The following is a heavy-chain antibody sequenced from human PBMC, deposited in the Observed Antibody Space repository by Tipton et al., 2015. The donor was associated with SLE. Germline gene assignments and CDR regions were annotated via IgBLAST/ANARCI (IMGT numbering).Heavy chain of an antibody. D-gene: IGHD3-22*01. Sequence: SLRLSCAASGFTFSSYWMSWVRQAPGKGLEWVANIKQDGREKYYVDSVKGRFTISRDNAKNSLYLQMNSLRAEDTAVYYCARETYYYDSSGYRGYYYYGMDVWGQGTTVTVSS. V-gene: IGHV3-7*01. CDR3: ARETYYYDSSGYRGYYYYGMDV. CDR2: IKQDGREK. J-gene: IGHJ6*02. CDR1: GFTFSSYW.